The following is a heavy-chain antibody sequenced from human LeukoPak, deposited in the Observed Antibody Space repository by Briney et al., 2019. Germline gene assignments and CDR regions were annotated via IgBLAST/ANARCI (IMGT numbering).Heavy chain of an antibody. J-gene: IGHJ4*02. CDR1: GGTFSIYA. Sequence: SVKVSCKASGGTFSIYAISWVRQAPGQGLEWMGGIIPNFGTANYAQKFQGRVTITADESTSTAYMELSSLRSEDTAVYYCARSRGSCYSCGDYWGQGTLVTVSS. CDR3: ARSRGSCYSCGDY. CDR2: IIPNFGTA. V-gene: IGHV1-69*13. D-gene: IGHD2-15*01.